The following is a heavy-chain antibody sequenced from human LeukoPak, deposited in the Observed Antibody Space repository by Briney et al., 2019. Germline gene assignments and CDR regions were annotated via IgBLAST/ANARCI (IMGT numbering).Heavy chain of an antibody. D-gene: IGHD6-13*01. CDR3: ARGGSNWYVGELDY. Sequence: GGSLRLSCATSEFTFSSHWMTWVRQAPGKGLEWVANIKQDGNERYYVESVKGRFTISRDNAQNSLYLQMNNLRAEDTAVYYCARGGSNWYVGELDYWGQGTLVTVSS. J-gene: IGHJ4*02. CDR1: EFTFSSHW. CDR2: IKQDGNER. V-gene: IGHV3-7*01.